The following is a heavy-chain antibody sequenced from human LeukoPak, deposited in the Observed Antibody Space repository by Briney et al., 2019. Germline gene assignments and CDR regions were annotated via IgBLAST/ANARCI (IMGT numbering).Heavy chain of an antibody. J-gene: IGHJ4*02. CDR3: ASHPALYYYDSSGYYHFDY. CDR1: GGSISSSSYC. V-gene: IGHV4-39*01. D-gene: IGHD3-22*01. Sequence: SETLSLTCTVSGGSISSSSYCWGWIRQPPGKGLEWIGSIYYSGSTYYNPSLKSRVTISVDTSKNQFSLKLSSVTAADTAVYYCASHPALYYYDSSGYYHFDYWGQGTLVTVSS. CDR2: IYYSGST.